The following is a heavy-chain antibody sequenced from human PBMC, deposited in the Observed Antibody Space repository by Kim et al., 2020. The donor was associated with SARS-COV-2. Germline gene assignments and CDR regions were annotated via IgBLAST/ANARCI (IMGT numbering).Heavy chain of an antibody. CDR2: IHYSGSS. CDR3: ARGGAYGHNWFLSFDS. V-gene: IGHV4-30-4*01. Sequence: SETLSLTCTVSGGSISNGYHYWNWIRQPPGKGLEWIGYIHYSGSSRYNPPLKSRLTISVDTSKTQFSLKLTSVTAAATADYFCARGGAYGHNWFLSFDS. J-gene: IGHJ4*01. CDR1: GGSISNGYHY. D-gene: IGHD2-21*01.